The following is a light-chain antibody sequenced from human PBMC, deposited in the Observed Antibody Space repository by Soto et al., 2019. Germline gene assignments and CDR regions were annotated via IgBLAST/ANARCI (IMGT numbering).Light chain of an antibody. Sequence: QSVLTQPPSVSAAPGQKVTISCSGSSSNIGGNSVSWYQQLPGTAPTLLIYDDNKRPSGIPDRFSGSESGTSATLGITGFQTGDEADYYCGSWDSSLSAYVFGTGTKVTV. J-gene: IGLJ1*01. CDR2: DDN. V-gene: IGLV1-51*01. CDR3: GSWDSSLSAYV. CDR1: SSNIGGNS.